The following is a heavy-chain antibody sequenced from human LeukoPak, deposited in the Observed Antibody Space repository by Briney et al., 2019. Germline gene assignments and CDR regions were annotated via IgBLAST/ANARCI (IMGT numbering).Heavy chain of an antibody. CDR1: GGSISSYY. CDR2: IYTSGST. D-gene: IGHD6-19*01. V-gene: IGHV4-4*07. CDR3: ARSEQWPGQDAFDI. J-gene: IGHJ3*02. Sequence: PSETLSLTCTVSGGSISSYYWSWIRQPAGKGLDWIGRIYTSGSTNYNPSLKSRVTMSVDTSKNQFSLKLSSVTAADTAVYYCARSEQWPGQDAFDIWGQGTMVTVSS.